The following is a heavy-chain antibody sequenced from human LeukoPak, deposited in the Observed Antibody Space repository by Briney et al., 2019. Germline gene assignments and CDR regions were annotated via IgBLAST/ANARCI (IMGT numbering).Heavy chain of an antibody. CDR1: GGSISSGGYY. D-gene: IGHD1-26*01. Sequence: SQTLSLTCTVSGGSISSGGYYWSWIRQHPGKGLEWIGYIYYSGSTYYNPSLKSRVTISVDTSKNQFSLKLSSVTAADTAVYYCARDTPLSSGSYLRAFDIWGQGTMVTVSS. J-gene: IGHJ3*02. CDR2: IYYSGST. CDR3: ARDTPLSSGSYLRAFDI. V-gene: IGHV4-31*03.